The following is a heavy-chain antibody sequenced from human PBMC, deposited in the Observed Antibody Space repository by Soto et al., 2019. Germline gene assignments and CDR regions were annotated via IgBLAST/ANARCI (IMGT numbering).Heavy chain of an antibody. CDR2: IYYSGTT. D-gene: IGHD5-18*01. CDR1: GGSISSYS. J-gene: IGHJ4*01. V-gene: IGHV4-59*08. CDR3: ARRYRYSFDY. Sequence: ETLALTCTVSGGSISSYSWSWIRQPPGKGLEWIGYIYYSGTTNYNPSHKSRVTISVDTSKNQWSLKLSSVTDADTAVYYCARRYRYSFDYWGRGRLGIVSS.